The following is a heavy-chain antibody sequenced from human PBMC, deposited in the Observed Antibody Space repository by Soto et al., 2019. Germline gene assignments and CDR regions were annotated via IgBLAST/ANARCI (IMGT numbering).Heavy chain of an antibody. D-gene: IGHD3-10*01. CDR1: GGTFNSYG. CDR2: IIPLYGTV. CDR3: ARVRVIRGVIPSHFGL. J-gene: IGHJ4*02. V-gene: IGHV1-69*06. Sequence: QAHLAQSGAEVKKPGSSVTVSCKASGGTFNSYGISWVRQAPGQGLDWMGVIIPLYGTVNYAQKFKGRVSLTADKATSTAYMDLDSLRSADTAVYYCARVRVIRGVIPSHFGLWGQGTQVTVSS.